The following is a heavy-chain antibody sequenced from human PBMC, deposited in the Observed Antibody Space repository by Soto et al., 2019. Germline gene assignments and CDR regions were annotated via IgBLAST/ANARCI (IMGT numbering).Heavy chain of an antibody. J-gene: IGHJ4*02. CDR1: GFTFSNAW. D-gene: IGHD6-19*01. Sequence: GGSLRLSCAASGFTFSNAWMNWVRQAPGKGLEWVSVIYSGGTTYYADSVKGRFTISRDNSKNTLYLQMTSLRAEDTALYYCDSAVAGTFHWGQGTLVTVSS. CDR3: DSAVAGTFH. V-gene: IGHV3-66*01. CDR2: IYSGGTT.